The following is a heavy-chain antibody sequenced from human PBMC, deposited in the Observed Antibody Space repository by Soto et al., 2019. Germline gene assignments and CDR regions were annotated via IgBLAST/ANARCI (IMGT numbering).Heavy chain of an antibody. CDR2: INHSGST. Sequence: QVQLQQWGAGLLKPSETLSLTCAVYGGSFSGYYWSWIRQPPGKGLEWIGEINHSGSTNYNPSLKSRVTISVDTSKNQFSLKLSSVTAADTAVYYCARIDYYDYIWWTEPLAFDIWGQGTMVTVSS. V-gene: IGHV4-34*01. D-gene: IGHD3-16*01. J-gene: IGHJ3*02. CDR1: GGSFSGYY. CDR3: ARIDYYDYIWWTEPLAFDI.